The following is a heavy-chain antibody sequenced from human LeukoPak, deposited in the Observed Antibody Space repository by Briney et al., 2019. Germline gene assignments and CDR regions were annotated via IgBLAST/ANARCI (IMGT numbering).Heavy chain of an antibody. CDR2: IYYSGST. V-gene: IGHV4-59*01. J-gene: IGHJ4*02. D-gene: IGHD6-19*01. Sequence: PSETLSLTCTVSGGSISSYYWSWIRQPPGKGLEWIGSIYYSGSTNYNPSLKSRVTISVDTSKNQFSLKLSSVTAADTAVYYCAREEGPGYSSGWYYFDYWGQGTLVTVSS. CDR3: AREEGPGYSSGWYYFDY. CDR1: GGSISSYY.